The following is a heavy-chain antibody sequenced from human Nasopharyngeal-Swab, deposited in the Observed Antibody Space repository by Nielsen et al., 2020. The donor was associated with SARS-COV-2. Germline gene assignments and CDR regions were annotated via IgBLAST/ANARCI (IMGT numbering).Heavy chain of an antibody. D-gene: IGHD1-1*01. J-gene: IGHJ4*02. V-gene: IGHV2-70*01. CDR1: GFSLSTSGMS. Sequence: SGPTLVKPTQTLTLTCTFSGFSLSTSGMSVSWIRQPPGKALEWLALIDWDDDKYYSTSLETGLTISKDTSKNQVVLTMTNMDPVDTATYYCARVPATGYYFDYWGQGTLVTVSS. CDR3: ARVPATGYYFDY. CDR2: IDWDDDK.